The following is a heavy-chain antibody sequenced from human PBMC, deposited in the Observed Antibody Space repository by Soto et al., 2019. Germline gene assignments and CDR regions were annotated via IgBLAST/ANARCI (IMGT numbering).Heavy chain of an antibody. V-gene: IGHV3-30*04. CDR3: ARDNRYYDSSGYYNY. Sequence: GESLKISCAASGFTFSSYAMHWVRQAPGKGLEWVAVISYDGSNKYYADSVKGRFTISRDNSKNTLYLQMNSLRAEDTAVYYCARDNRYYDSSGYYNYWGQGTLVTVSS. CDR2: ISYDGSNK. D-gene: IGHD3-22*01. J-gene: IGHJ4*02. CDR1: GFTFSSYA.